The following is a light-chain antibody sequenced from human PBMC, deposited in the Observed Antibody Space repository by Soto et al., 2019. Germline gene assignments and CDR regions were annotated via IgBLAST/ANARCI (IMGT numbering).Light chain of an antibody. V-gene: IGKV3-11*01. CDR3: QQRSDCPWT. CDR2: EAS. Sequence: EIVLTQSPATLSWSPGERATLSCRASQSVSSYLAWYQQKPGQAPRLLMYEASKRATGIPARFSGGGSGTDFTLTLSSLEPEYFAVYYCQQRSDCPWTFGQGTKVEIK. CDR1: QSVSSY. J-gene: IGKJ1*01.